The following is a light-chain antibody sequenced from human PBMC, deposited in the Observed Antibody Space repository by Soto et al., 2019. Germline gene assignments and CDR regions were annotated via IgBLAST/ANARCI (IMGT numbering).Light chain of an antibody. CDR3: QQHNSYPQA. Sequence: DIQLTQSPSSLSASVGDRVTITCRASQSISSYLAWYQQKPGKAPKLPIYAASSLQSGVPSRFSGSGSGTECTLTISSLQPDDFATYYCQQHNSYPQAFGQGTKVDIK. V-gene: IGKV1-9*01. CDR2: AAS. CDR1: QSISSY. J-gene: IGKJ1*01.